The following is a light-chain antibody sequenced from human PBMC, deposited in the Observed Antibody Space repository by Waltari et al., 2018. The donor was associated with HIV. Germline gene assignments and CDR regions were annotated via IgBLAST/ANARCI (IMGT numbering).Light chain of an antibody. V-gene: IGLV3-19*01. CDR3: YSRDASGSHGV. CDR2: RKD. J-gene: IGLJ1*01. CDR1: SLRNHY. Sequence: SSELTQAPAVSVAFAPSARLTCQGVSLRNHYASGYQQKPGKAPKLVILRKDSRPSAIPDLFSDSCSRNSATLTITGAQAEEEADYYCYSRDASGSHGVFGPGTKVTIL.